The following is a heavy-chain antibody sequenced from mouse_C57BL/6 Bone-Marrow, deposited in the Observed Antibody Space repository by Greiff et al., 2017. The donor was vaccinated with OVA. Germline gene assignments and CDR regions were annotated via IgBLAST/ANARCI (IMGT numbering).Heavy chain of an antibody. CDR3: ARDSDQSSWFAY. CDR2: ISDGGSYT. V-gene: IGHV5-4*01. J-gene: IGHJ3*01. CDR1: GFTFSSYA. Sequence: EVQRVESGGGLVKPGGSLKLSCAASGFTFSSYAMSWVRQTPEKRLEWVATISDGGSYTYYPDNVKGRFTISRDNAKNNLYLQMSHLKSEDTAMYYCARDSDQSSWFAYWGQGTLVTVSA. D-gene: IGHD2-13*01.